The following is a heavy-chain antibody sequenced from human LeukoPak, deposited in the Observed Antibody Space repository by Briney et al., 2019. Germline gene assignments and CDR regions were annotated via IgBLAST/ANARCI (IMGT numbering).Heavy chain of an antibody. CDR1: GFTFSSYG. J-gene: IGHJ3*02. V-gene: IGHV3-30*03. Sequence: PGRSLRLSCAASGFTFSSYGMHWVRQAPGKGLEWVAVISYDGSNKYYADSVKGRFTISRDNSKNTLYLQMNSLRAEDTAVYYCASSVVVTATDAFDIWGQGTMVTVSS. CDR3: ASSVVVTATDAFDI. D-gene: IGHD2-21*02. CDR2: ISYDGSNK.